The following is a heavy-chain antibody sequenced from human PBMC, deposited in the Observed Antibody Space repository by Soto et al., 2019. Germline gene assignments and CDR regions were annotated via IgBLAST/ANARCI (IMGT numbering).Heavy chain of an antibody. V-gene: IGHV1-69*01. CDR1: GGTFSSYT. CDR2: ITPTLNIA. J-gene: IGHJ4*02. CDR3: ARGYYSGSNPSSFDY. Sequence: QLQLVQSGAEVREPGSSVKVSCKASGGTFSSYTVIWVRQAPGQGLEWMGGITPTLNIAKYAEKFQGRVTITADESTSTVNMHLSSLTSEDTAVYFCARGYYSGSNPSSFDYWGQGTVVAVSS. D-gene: IGHD1-26*01.